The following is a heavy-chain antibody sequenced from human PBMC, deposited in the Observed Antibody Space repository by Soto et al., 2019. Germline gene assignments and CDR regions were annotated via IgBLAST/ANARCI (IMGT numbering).Heavy chain of an antibody. V-gene: IGHV4-31*03. J-gene: IGHJ5*02. CDR1: GGSISSGGYY. CDR3: ARRRNYYDSSEEFDP. D-gene: IGHD3-22*01. Sequence: SETLSLTCTVSGGSISSGGYYWSWIRQHPGKGLEWIGYIYYSGSTYYNPSLKSRVTISVDTSENQFSLKLSSVTAADTAVYYCARRRNYYDSSEEFDPWGQGTLVTVPQ. CDR2: IYYSGST.